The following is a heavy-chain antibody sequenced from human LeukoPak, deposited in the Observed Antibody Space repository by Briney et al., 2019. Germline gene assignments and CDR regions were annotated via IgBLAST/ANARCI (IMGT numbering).Heavy chain of an antibody. D-gene: IGHD5-12*01. CDR3: ARGPGGYAFDY. Sequence: PSETLSLTCTVSGYSISSGYYWGWIRQPPGKGLEWIGSIYHSGSTYYNPSLKSRVTISVDTSKNQFSLKLSSVTAADTAVYYCARGPGGYAFDYWGQGTLVTVSS. CDR2: IYHSGST. J-gene: IGHJ4*02. CDR1: GYSISSGYY. V-gene: IGHV4-38-2*02.